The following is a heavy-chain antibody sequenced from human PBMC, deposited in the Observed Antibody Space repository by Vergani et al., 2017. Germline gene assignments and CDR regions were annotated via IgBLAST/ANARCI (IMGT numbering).Heavy chain of an antibody. D-gene: IGHD3-10*01. V-gene: IGHV3-33*03. Sequence: QVQLVESGGGVVQPGRSLRLSCAASGFTFSSDGTHGVRQAPVKGLEWVAVIWYDGSNKYYVDSVKGLFTTSRDNAKNSLYLQMNSLRAEDTAVYYCAKDLGVRGVIIKNGMDVWGQGTTVTVSS. CDR3: AKDLGVRGVIIKNGMDV. CDR2: IWYDGSNK. J-gene: IGHJ6*02. CDR1: GFTFSSDG.